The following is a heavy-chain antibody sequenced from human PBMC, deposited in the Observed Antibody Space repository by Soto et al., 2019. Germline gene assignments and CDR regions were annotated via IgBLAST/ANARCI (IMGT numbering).Heavy chain of an antibody. V-gene: IGHV3-23*01. J-gene: IGHJ6*02. D-gene: IGHD2-15*01. CDR1: GFTFRDYA. CDR3: AKGSAATHYYYYPLDV. CDR2: ISGSGGST. Sequence: GGSLRLSCTASGFTFRDYAMGWVRQAPGKGLEWVSFISGSGGSTYYADSVKGRFTISRGNSKNTLPLQMHTLRAEDTAIYYCAKGSAATHYYYYPLDVWGQGTTVTVSS.